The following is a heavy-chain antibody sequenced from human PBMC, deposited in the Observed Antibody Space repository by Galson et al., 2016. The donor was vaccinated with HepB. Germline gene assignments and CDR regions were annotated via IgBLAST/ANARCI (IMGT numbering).Heavy chain of an antibody. J-gene: IGHJ5*01. V-gene: IGHV4-59*08. D-gene: IGHD1-26*01. Sequence: SETLSLTCTVSGGSISSHYWSWIRQPPGKGLEWIGYIYYSGSTSYSPSLKSPVTISVDTSKKQFSLKLSSVTAADTAVYYCARIIVGATSMGWFDSWGQGTLVTVSS. CDR3: ARIIVGATSMGWFDS. CDR1: GGSISSHY. CDR2: IYYSGST.